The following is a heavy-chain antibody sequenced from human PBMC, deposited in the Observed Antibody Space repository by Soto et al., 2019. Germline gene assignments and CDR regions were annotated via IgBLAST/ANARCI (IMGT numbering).Heavy chain of an antibody. Sequence: EVQLVESGGGLVKPGGSLRLSCAASGFTFSSYSMNWVRQAPGKGLEWVSSISSSSSYIYYADSVKGRFTISRDNAKNSLYLQMNSLRAEDTAVYYCASSSRVGATTDGDYWGQGPWSPSPQ. CDR1: GFTFSSYS. D-gene: IGHD1-26*01. CDR2: ISSSSSYI. CDR3: ASSSRVGATTDGDY. V-gene: IGHV3-21*01. J-gene: IGHJ4*02.